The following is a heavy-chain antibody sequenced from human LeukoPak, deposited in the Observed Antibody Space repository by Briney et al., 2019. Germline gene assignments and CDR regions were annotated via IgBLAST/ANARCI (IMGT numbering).Heavy chain of an antibody. J-gene: IGHJ4*02. CDR3: ANAGERTGTADY. CDR2: LSSSGDST. CDR1: GFTFSSYS. V-gene: IGHV3-23*01. Sequence: PGGSLRLSCAASGFTFSSYSMNWVRQAPGKGLEWVSALSSSGDSTYYADSVKGRFTISRDNSKNTLYLQMNSLRAEDTAVYYCANAGERTGTADYWGQGTLVTVSS. D-gene: IGHD1-7*01.